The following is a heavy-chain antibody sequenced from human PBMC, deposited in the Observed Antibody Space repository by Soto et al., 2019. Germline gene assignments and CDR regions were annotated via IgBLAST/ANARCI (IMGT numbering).Heavy chain of an antibody. J-gene: IGHJ4*02. CDR3: ARSHLVVAATGPY. CDR2: ISSSSSYI. V-gene: IGHV3-21*01. Sequence: GGSLRLSCAASGFTFSSYSMNWVRQAPGKGLEWVSSISSSSSYIYYADSVKGRFTISRDNAKNSLYLQMNSLRAEDTAVYYWARSHLVVAATGPYWGQGTLVTVSS. D-gene: IGHD2-15*01. CDR1: GFTFSSYS.